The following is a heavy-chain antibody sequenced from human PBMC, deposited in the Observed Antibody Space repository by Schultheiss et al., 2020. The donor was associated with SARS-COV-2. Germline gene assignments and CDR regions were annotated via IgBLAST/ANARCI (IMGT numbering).Heavy chain of an antibody. CDR2: IYYSGST. D-gene: IGHD1-26*01. Sequence: SETLSLTCTVSGGSISSSSYYWGWIRQPPGKGLEWIGSIYYSGSTYYNPSLKSRVTISVDTSKNQFSLKLSSVTAADTAVYYCAREWELLHAFDIWGQGTMVTVSS. J-gene: IGHJ3*02. V-gene: IGHV4-39*01. CDR1: GGSISSSSYY. CDR3: AREWELLHAFDI.